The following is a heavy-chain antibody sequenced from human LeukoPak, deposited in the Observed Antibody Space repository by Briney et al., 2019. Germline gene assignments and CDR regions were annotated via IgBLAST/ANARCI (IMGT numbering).Heavy chain of an antibody. CDR2: ITHSGST. J-gene: IGHJ3*02. D-gene: IGHD3-16*01. CDR3: ARRGLGRPDI. V-gene: IGHV4-34*01. Sequence: SETLSLTCVVYGGSFSGFYRSWIRQPPGKGLEWIGEITHSGSTNYNPSLKSRVTMSVDTSKNQFSLKLSSVTAADTAVYYCARRGLGRPDIWDQGTMVTVSS. CDR1: GGSFSGFY.